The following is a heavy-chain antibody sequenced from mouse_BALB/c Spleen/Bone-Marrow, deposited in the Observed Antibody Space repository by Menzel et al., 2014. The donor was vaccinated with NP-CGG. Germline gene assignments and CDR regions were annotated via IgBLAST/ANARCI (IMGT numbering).Heavy chain of an antibody. Sequence: EVKLMESGAELVKPGASVKLSCTASGFNIKDTHMHWVKQRPEQGLEWIGRIDPANGNTKYDPKFQGKATITADTSSNTAYLQLSSLTSEDTAVYYCARNGYYVYYYAMDYWGQGTSVTVSS. J-gene: IGHJ4*01. D-gene: IGHD2-3*01. CDR3: ARNGYYVYYYAMDY. V-gene: IGHV14-3*02. CDR1: GFNIKDTH. CDR2: IDPANGNT.